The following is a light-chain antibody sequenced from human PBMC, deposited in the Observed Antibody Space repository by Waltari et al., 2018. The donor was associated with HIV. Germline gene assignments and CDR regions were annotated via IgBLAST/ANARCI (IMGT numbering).Light chain of an antibody. CDR3: CSYTTTSASV. V-gene: IGLV2-23*02. CDR2: EVS. CDR1: SSAVGSYDI. J-gene: IGLJ3*02. Sequence: QSALTQPASVSGSPGQSITISCIVSSSAVGSYDIVSWYQQHPGKAPKVIIYEVSNRPSGVSNRFSGSKSGNTASLTISGLQAEDEADYYCCSYTTTSASVFGGGTKLTVL.